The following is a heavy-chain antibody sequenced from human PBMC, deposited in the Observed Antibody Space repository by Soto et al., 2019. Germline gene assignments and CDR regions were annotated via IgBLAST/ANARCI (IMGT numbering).Heavy chain of an antibody. CDR1: GFTFSDHY. CDR2: SRNKDHTYST. V-gene: IGHV3-72*01. Sequence: EVQLVESGGGLVQPGGSLRLSCAVSGFTFSDHYMDWVRQAPGRGLEWVGRSRNKDHTYSTEYAPSVKGRFTISRDDSENSLRLHMNSLKTEDTAVYYCARHAEICVGNDCHRHFDSWGQGTLVTVSS. CDR3: ARHAEICVGNDCHRHFDS. D-gene: IGHD5-12*01. J-gene: IGHJ4*02.